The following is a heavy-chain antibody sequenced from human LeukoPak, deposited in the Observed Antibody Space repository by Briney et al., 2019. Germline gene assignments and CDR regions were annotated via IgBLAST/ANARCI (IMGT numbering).Heavy chain of an antibody. CDR1: GGSVGSDNSY. J-gene: IGHJ4*02. V-gene: IGHV4-61*02. D-gene: IGHD3-10*01. CDR3: ASAYYYRT. Sequence: SQTLSLTCTVSGGSVGSDNSYWNWIRQPAGKGLEWIGRIYADGSSTYNPSLKSRVTILVDTSKNHFSLSLSSMTAADTAVYYCASAYYYRTWGLGTLVTVSS. CDR2: IYADGSS.